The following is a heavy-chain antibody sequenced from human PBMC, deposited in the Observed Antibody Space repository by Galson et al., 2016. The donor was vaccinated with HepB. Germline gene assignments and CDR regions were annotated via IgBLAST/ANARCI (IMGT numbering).Heavy chain of an antibody. V-gene: IGHV4-30-2*01. CDR3: AREFNTGSFFDL. D-gene: IGHD1-26*01. CDR1: GGSISSGGYS. J-gene: IGHJ4*02. CDR2: IYHSGNS. Sequence: TLSLTCVVSGGSISSGGYSWSWVRQPPGKGLEWIGYIYHSGNSEYTPSLRSRISLSVDRSKNQFSLKLSSVTAADTAVYYCAREFNTGSFFDLWGQGTLVIVSS.